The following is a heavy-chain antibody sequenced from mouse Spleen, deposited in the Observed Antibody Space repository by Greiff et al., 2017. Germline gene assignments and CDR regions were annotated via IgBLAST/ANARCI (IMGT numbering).Heavy chain of an antibody. Sequence: VQLQQSGAELVMPGASVKLSCKASGYTFTSYWMHWVKQRPGQGLEWIGEIDPSDSYTNYNQKFKGKATLTVDKSSSTAYMQLSSLTSEDSAVYYCARKRDGNFSLDYWGQGTTLTVSS. D-gene: IGHD2-1*01. CDR1: GYTFTSYW. V-gene: IGHV1-69*01. J-gene: IGHJ2*01. CDR2: IDPSDSYT. CDR3: ARKRDGNFSLDY.